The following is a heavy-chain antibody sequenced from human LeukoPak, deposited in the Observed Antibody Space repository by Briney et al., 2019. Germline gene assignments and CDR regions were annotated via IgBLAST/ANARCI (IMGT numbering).Heavy chain of an antibody. CDR1: GGSISSGDYY. CDR2: IYYSGST. CDR3: ARVGMTTVTSFDY. D-gene: IGHD4-17*01. V-gene: IGHV4-30-4*01. J-gene: IGHJ4*02. Sequence: SETLSLTCTVSGGSISSGDYYWSWIRQPPGKGLEWIRYIYYSGSTYYNPSLKSRVTISVDTSKNQFSLKLSSVTAADTAVYYCARVGMTTVTSFDYWGQGTLVTVSS.